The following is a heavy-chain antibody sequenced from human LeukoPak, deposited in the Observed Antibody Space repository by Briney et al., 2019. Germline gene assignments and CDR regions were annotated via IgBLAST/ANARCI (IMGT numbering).Heavy chain of an antibody. CDR2: IIPIFGTA. V-gene: IGHV1-69*05. CDR1: GGTFSSYA. D-gene: IGHD3-10*01. CDR3: AREQTDYYGSGSYTNFDY. Sequence: SVKVSCKASGGTFSSYAISWVRQAPGQGLEWMGRIIPIFGTANYAQKFQGRVTITTDESTSTAYMELSSLRSEDTAVYYCAREQTDYYGSGSYTNFDYWGQGTLVTVSS. J-gene: IGHJ4*02.